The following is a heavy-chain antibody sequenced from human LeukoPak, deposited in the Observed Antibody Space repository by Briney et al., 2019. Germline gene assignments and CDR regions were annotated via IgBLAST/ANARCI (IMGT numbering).Heavy chain of an antibody. CDR2: ISAYNGYT. V-gene: IGHV1-18*01. Sequence: ASVKVSCKASGYTFTSYGINWVRQAPGQGLEWMGWISAYNGYTNYVQKLQGRVTITADESTSTAYMELSSLRSEDTAVYYCARVSMGLSYNYYHGMDVWGQGTTVTVSS. J-gene: IGHJ6*02. CDR3: ARVSMGLSYNYYHGMDV. D-gene: IGHD3-10*01. CDR1: GYTFTSYG.